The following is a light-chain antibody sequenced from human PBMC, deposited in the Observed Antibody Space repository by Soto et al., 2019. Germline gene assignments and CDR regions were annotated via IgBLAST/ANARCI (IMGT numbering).Light chain of an antibody. CDR1: QNINSW. CDR2: EAS. Sequence: DSHMTQSPSTLSASVGERVTITCRASQNINSWLAWYQQKPGKAPKLLIYEASSLEKGVPARFGGSGSGTEFTLTISSLQPEDFATYYCQQFNSYPITFGQGTRLEIK. CDR3: QQFNSYPIT. V-gene: IGKV1-5*03. J-gene: IGKJ5*01.